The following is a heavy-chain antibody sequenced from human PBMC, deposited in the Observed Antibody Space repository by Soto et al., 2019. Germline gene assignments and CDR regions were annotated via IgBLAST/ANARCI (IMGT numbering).Heavy chain of an antibody. CDR2: ISSSRNYT. Sequence: QVQLVESGGGLVKPGGSLRLSCAASGFNFSDYYMSWIRQAPGKGLEWVAHISSSRNYTKYADYVKGRFTISRDNAKSSLYLQMNSLRAEDTAVYYCASHLAWGNLRGWFDPWGQGTLVTVSS. CDR3: ASHLAWGNLRGWFDP. V-gene: IGHV3-11*05. CDR1: GFNFSDYY. J-gene: IGHJ5*02. D-gene: IGHD3-16*01.